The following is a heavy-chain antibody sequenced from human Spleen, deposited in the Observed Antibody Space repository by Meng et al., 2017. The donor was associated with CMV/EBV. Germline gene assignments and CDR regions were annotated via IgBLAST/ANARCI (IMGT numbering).Heavy chain of an antibody. J-gene: IGHJ4*02. CDR3: ARVFGLGSGWLLHNFDY. D-gene: IGHD6-13*01. CDR2: MRQDGSER. CDR1: FTFTNNG. Sequence: FTFTNNGVSWVRQAPGKGRECVANMRQDGSERYYGGCVKDRFSISRDNDKNALYLKMNGLRAEDTAVYYCARVFGLGSGWLLHNFDYWGQGTLVTVSS. V-gene: IGHV3-7*01.